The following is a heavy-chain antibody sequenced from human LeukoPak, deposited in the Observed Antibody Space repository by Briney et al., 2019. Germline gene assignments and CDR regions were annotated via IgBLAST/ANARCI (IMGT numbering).Heavy chain of an antibody. CDR2: IKQDGSEK. J-gene: IGHJ6*02. D-gene: IGHD5-12*01. Sequence: PGGSLRLSCAASGFTFSSYWMSWVRQAPGKGLEWVANIKQDGSEKYYVDSVKGRFTISRDNAKNSLYLQMNSLRAEDTAVYYCARVPYDQALLSYYYYGMDVWGQGTTVTVSS. V-gene: IGHV3-7*01. CDR1: GFTFSSYW. CDR3: ARVPYDQALLSYYYYGMDV.